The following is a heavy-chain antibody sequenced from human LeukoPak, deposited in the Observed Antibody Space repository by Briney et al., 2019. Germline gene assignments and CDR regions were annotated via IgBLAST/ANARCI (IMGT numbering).Heavy chain of an antibody. J-gene: IGHJ6*03. CDR1: GGSFSGYY. V-gene: IGHV4-34*01. D-gene: IGHD3-9*01. CDR2: INHSGST. CDR3: ARGLLRYFGPSFSMDV. Sequence: PSETLSLTCAVYGGSFSGYYWSWIRQPPGKGLEWIGEINHSGSTNYNPSLKSRVTISVDTSKNQFSLKLSSVTAADTAVYYCARGLLRYFGPSFSMDVWGKGTTVTVSS.